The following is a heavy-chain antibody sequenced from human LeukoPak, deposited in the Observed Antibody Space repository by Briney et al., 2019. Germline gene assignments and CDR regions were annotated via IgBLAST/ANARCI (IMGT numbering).Heavy chain of an antibody. CDR3: ASPYDSSGQPHAFDI. CDR2: IYSGGST. Sequence: GGSLRLSCAASGFTFSSYSMNWVRQAPGKGLEWVSVIYSGGSTYYADSVKGRFTISRDNSKNTLYLQMNSLRAEDTAVYYCASPYDSSGQPHAFDIWGQGTMVTVSS. J-gene: IGHJ3*02. CDR1: GFTFSSYS. V-gene: IGHV3-53*01. D-gene: IGHD3-22*01.